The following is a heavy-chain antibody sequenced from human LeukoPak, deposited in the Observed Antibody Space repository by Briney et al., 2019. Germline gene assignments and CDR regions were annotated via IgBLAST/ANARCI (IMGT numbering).Heavy chain of an antibody. CDR1: EFLFSALG. V-gene: IGHV3-48*04. CDR3: AREGYCSSTSCYGLNGYYGMDV. Sequence: GGSLRLSCAASEFLFSALGIHWVRQAPGKGLEWITYISHDGFTIYYADSVRGRFTISRDNAKNSLYLQMNSLRAEDTAVYYCAREGYCSSTSCYGLNGYYGMDVWGQGTTVTVSS. CDR2: ISHDGFTI. D-gene: IGHD2-2*01. J-gene: IGHJ6*02.